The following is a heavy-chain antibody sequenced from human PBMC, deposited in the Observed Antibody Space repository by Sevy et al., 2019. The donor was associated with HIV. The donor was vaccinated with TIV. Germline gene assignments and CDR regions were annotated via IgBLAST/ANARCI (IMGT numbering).Heavy chain of an antibody. CDR2: LSFACGRI. V-gene: IGHV3-23*01. D-gene: IGHD2-2*01. CDR3: AREGCSKPHDY. Sequence: GGSLRLSCVASGFTFSKYSMSWVRQTPGKGLEWVSTLSFACGRINYADSVKGRFTMSRDASRNTFYLQMDSLRAEDTAIYYCAREGCSKPHDYWGQGTLVTVSS. CDR1: GFTFSKYS. J-gene: IGHJ4*02.